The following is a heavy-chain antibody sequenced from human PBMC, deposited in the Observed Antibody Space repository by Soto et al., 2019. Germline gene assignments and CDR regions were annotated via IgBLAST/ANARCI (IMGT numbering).Heavy chain of an antibody. Sequence: VQLLESGGGLVQPGGSLRLSCAASGFTFSSYGMSWVRQAPGKGLEWVSAISGGGRTYYADSVKGRFTISRDNFKNNLDLQMDSLRAEDTAVYYCAKGGAEYYNYYMDVWGKGTTVTVSS. CDR3: AKGGAEYYNYYMDV. J-gene: IGHJ6*03. V-gene: IGHV3-23*01. CDR1: GFTFSSYG. CDR2: ISGGGRT. D-gene: IGHD3-16*01.